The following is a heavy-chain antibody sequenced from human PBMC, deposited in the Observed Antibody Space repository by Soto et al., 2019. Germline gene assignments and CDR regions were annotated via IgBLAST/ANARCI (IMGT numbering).Heavy chain of an antibody. CDR2: ITSKTDGGTT. V-gene: IGHV3-15*01. CDR1: GFTFSNAW. CDR3: TTDYGSGTRGPSMDV. D-gene: IGHD3-10*01. J-gene: IGHJ6*02. Sequence: GGSLRLSCAASGFTFSNAWMSWVRQAPGKGLEWVGRITSKTDGGTTDYAAPVKGRFTISRDDSKNTLYLQMNSLKTDDTAVYYCTTDYGSGTRGPSMDVWGQGTTVTVSS.